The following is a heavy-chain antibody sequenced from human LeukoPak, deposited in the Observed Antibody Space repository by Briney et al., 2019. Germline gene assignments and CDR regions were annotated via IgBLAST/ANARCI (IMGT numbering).Heavy chain of an antibody. CDR1: GFTFSSYA. J-gene: IGHJ4*02. CDR2: IINSGGST. CDR3: AKGGPYGVRFEY. D-gene: IGHD2-8*01. V-gene: IGHV3-23*01. Sequence: GGSLRLSCAASGFTFSSYAMSWVRQAPGKGLEWVSSIINSGGSTYYADSVKGRFTISRDNSKNTLYLQMNSLRAEDTAVYYGAKGGPYGVRFEYWRQETLVTVSS.